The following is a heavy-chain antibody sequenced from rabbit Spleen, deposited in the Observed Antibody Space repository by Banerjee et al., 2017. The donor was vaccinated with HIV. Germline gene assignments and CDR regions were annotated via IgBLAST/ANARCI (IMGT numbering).Heavy chain of an antibody. CDR2: IDVGGSGST. V-gene: IGHV1S40*01. CDR1: GVSFSSSDY. Sequence: QSLEESGGDLVKPGASLTLTCTASGVSFSSSDYMCWVRQAPGKGLEWITCIDVGGSGSTYYASWAKGRFTISKTSSTTVTLQMISLTAADTATYICARDLVTVIGWNFNLWGPGTLVTVS. CDR3: ARDLVTVIGWNFNL. J-gene: IGHJ4*01. D-gene: IGHD5-1*01.